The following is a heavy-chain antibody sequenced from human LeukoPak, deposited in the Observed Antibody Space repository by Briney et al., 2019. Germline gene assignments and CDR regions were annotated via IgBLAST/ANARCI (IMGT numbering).Heavy chain of an antibody. V-gene: IGHV3-21*01. J-gene: IGHJ3*02. Sequence: PGGSLRLSCAASGFTFSSYSMNWVRQAPGKGLEWVSSISSSSSYIYYADSVKGRFTISRDNAKNSLYLQMNSLRAEDTAVYYCARDIEWELPAFDIWGQGTMVTVSS. CDR3: ARDIEWELPAFDI. CDR1: GFTFSSYS. D-gene: IGHD1-26*01. CDR2: ISSSSSYI.